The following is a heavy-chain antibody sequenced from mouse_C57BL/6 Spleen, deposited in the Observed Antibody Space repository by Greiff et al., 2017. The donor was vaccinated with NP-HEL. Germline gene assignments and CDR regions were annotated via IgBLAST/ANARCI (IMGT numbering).Heavy chain of an antibody. D-gene: IGHD1-1*01. J-gene: IGHJ2*01. V-gene: IGHV1-26*01. CDR3: AIYYGSNPYYFDY. CDR2: INPNNGGT. CDR1: GYTFTDYY. Sequence: VQLQQSGPELVKPGASVKISCKASGYTFTDYYMNWVKQSHGKSLEWIGDINPNNGGTSYNQKFKGKATLTVDKSSSTAYMELRSLTSEDSAVYYCAIYYGSNPYYFDYWGQGTTLTVSS.